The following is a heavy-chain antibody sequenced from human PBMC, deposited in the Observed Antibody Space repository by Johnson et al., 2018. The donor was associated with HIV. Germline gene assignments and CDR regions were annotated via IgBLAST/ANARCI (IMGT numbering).Heavy chain of an antibody. CDR1: GFTFSSYA. Sequence: MLLVESGGGVVQPGGSLRLSCAASGFTFSSYAMHWVRQAPGKGLEWVSAISGSGGSTYYADSVKGRFTISRDNSKNTLYLQMNSLRAEDTAVYYCARVGANFDAFDIWGQGTMVTVSS. D-gene: IGHD4/OR15-4a*01. CDR2: ISGSGGST. J-gene: IGHJ3*02. CDR3: ARVGANFDAFDI. V-gene: IGHV3-23*04.